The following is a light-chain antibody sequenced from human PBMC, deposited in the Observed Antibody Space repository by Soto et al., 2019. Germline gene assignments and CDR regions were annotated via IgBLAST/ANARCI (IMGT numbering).Light chain of an antibody. CDR1: QSVSSY. V-gene: IGKV3-11*01. CDR3: KQRNYRQVR. CDR2: DVS. J-gene: IGKJ5*01. Sequence: IVLTQSVGTVSLSPREIATLSCRASQSVSSYLAWYQQKPGQAPRLLIYDVSNRATGIPARFSGSGSGTDFTLTISSLEPEDFAVYYCKQRNYRQVRFGQGTLLEIK.